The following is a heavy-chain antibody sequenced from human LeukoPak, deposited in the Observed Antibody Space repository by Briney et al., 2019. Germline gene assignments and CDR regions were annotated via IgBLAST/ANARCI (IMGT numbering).Heavy chain of an antibody. V-gene: IGHV1-2*02. CDR3: ARLNGRITIFGVATSDAFDI. J-gene: IGHJ3*02. CDR1: GYTFTGYF. CDR2: INPNSGGT. Sequence: ASVKVSCKASGYTFTGYFIHWVRQAPGQGLEWMGWINPNSGGTNYAQKLQGRVTMTRDTSISTAYMELSRLRPDDTAVYYCARLNGRITIFGVATSDAFDIWGQGTMVTVSS. D-gene: IGHD3-3*01.